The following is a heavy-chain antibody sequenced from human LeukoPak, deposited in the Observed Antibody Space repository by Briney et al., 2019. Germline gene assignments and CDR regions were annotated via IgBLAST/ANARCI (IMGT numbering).Heavy chain of an antibody. J-gene: IGHJ4*02. CDR3: AKVASGSYLDS. CDR1: GGSISSYY. CDR2: LYYSGST. Sequence: SETLSLTCTVSGGSISSYYWSWIRQPPGKGLEWIGYLYYSGSTNYNPPLKSRVTISVDTSKNQVSLKLTSVTAADTAVYYCAKVASGSYLDSWGQGTLVTVSS. D-gene: IGHD1-26*01. V-gene: IGHV4-59*01.